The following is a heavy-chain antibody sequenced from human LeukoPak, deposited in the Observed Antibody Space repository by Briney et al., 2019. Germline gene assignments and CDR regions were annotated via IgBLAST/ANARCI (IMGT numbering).Heavy chain of an antibody. CDR3: AREGRGAYCGGDCPSTFDY. D-gene: IGHD2-21*02. V-gene: IGHV4-31*03. CDR1: GGSISSGGYY. Sequence: SETLSLTCTVSGGSISSGGYYWSWIRQHPGKGLEWIGYIYYSGSTYYNPSLKSRVTISVDTSKNQLSLKLSSVTAADTAVYYCAREGRGAYCGGDCPSTFDYWGQGTLVTVSS. CDR2: IYYSGST. J-gene: IGHJ4*02.